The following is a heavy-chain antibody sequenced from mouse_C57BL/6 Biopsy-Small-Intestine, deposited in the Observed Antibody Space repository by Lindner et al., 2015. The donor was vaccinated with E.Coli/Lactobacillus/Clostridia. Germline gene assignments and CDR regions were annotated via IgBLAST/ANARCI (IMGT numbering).Heavy chain of an antibody. J-gene: IGHJ3*01. V-gene: IGHV1-66*01. CDR2: STLAMVT. CDR1: GYTFTSYA. CDR3: ARYCSGGSCYSGAFDI. Sequence: SVKVSCKASGYTFTSYAMHWVRQAPDKGLSGWDGSTLAMVTQNIHRSYQGRVTITRDTSASTAYMELSSLRSEDTAVYYCARYCSGGSCYSGAFDIWGQGTMVTVSS. D-gene: IGHD1-1*02.